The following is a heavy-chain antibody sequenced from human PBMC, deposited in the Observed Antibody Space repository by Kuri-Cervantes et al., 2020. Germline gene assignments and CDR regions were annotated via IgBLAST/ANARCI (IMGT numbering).Heavy chain of an antibody. Sequence: GGSLRLSCAASGFTFDDYAMHWVRQAPGKGLEWVSGISWNSGSIGYADSVKGRFTISRDNSKNTLYLQMNSLRAEDTAVYYCAKIDTYYDILFDPYYYYYGMDVWGQGTTVTVSS. CDR3: AKIDTYYDILFDPYYYYYGMDV. CDR2: ISWNSGSI. D-gene: IGHD3-9*01. V-gene: IGHV3-9*01. J-gene: IGHJ6*02. CDR1: GFTFDDYA.